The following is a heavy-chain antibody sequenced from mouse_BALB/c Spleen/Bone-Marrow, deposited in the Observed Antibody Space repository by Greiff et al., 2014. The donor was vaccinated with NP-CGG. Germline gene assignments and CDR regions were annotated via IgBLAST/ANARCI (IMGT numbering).Heavy chain of an antibody. CDR3: ATYYGNY. CDR1: GFTFSSFG. Sequence: EVQVVESGGGLVQPGGSRKLSCAASGFTFSSFGMHWVRQAPEKGLEWVAYISSGSSTIYYADTVKGRFTISRDNPKNTLFLQMTSLRSEDTAMYYCATYYGNYWGQGTTLTVSS. CDR2: ISSGSSTI. J-gene: IGHJ2*01. V-gene: IGHV5-17*02. D-gene: IGHD2-10*01.